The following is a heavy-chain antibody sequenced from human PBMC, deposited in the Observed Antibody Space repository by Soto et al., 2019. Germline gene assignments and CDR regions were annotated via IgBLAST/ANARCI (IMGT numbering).Heavy chain of an antibody. CDR1: GFTFSSYG. V-gene: IGHV3-30*18. D-gene: IGHD6-13*01. Sequence: QVQLVESGGGVVQPGRSLRLSCAASGFTFSSYGMHWVRQAPGKGLEWVAVISYDGSNKYYADSVKGRFTISRDNSKNTLYLQMNSLRAEDTAVYYCAKDNPMELVGGHYYGMDVWGQGTTVTVSS. CDR3: AKDNPMELVGGHYYGMDV. J-gene: IGHJ6*02. CDR2: ISYDGSNK.